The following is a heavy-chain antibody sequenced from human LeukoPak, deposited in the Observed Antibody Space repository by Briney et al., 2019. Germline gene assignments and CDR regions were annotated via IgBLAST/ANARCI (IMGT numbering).Heavy chain of an antibody. D-gene: IGHD2-2*02. CDR2: IYYSGST. J-gene: IGHJ5*02. Sequence: SETLSLTCTVSGGSISSYYWSWIRQPPGKGLEWIGYIYYSGSTNYNPSLKSRVTISVDTSKNQFSLTLSSVTAADTAVYYCATAIVVVPAAIGWFDPWGQGTLVTVSS. V-gene: IGHV4-59*01. CDR3: ATAIVVVPAAIGWFDP. CDR1: GGSISSYY.